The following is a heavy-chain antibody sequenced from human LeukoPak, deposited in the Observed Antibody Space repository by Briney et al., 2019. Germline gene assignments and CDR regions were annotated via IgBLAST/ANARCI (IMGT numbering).Heavy chain of an antibody. Sequence: PSETLSLTCAVSGYSISSGNYWGWSRQPPGKGLEWIGSIYHSGSTYYNPSLKSRVTISVDTSKNQFSLKLSSVTAADTAVYYCARREVGATILGGNYFDYWGQGTLVTVSS. D-gene: IGHD1-26*01. CDR3: ARREVGATILGGNYFDY. CDR2: IYHSGST. V-gene: IGHV4-38-2*01. CDR1: GYSISSGNY. J-gene: IGHJ4*02.